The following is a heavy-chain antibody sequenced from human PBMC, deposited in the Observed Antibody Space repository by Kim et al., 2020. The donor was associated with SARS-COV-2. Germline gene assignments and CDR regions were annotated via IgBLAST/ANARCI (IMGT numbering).Heavy chain of an antibody. CDR3: ARVSSGSSSWYWFDA. J-gene: IGHJ5*02. D-gene: IGHD6-13*01. Sequence: AEPVKGRFSISRDNAKQSLYLQMTSLRAEDTAVYYCARVSSGSSSWYWFDAWGQGTLVTVSS. V-gene: IGHV3-11*05.